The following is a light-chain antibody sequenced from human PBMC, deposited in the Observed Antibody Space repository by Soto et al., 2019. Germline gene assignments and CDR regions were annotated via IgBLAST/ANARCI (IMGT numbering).Light chain of an antibody. CDR3: QQYGSSPRYT. J-gene: IGKJ2*01. CDR2: GAS. Sequence: EIVLTQSPGTLSLSPGERATLSCRASQSVSSRFLAWYQQKPGQAPRLLMYGASSRATGIPDRSSGTGSGTDFTLTISRLEPEDFAVYYCQQYGSSPRYTFGQGTKLEIK. CDR1: QSVSSRF. V-gene: IGKV3-20*01.